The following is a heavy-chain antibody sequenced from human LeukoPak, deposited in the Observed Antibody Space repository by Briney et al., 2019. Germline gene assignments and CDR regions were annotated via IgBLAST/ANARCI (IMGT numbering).Heavy chain of an antibody. CDR3: ARRSSGSPPFYFDY. J-gene: IGHJ4*02. CDR1: GFTFSSYW. D-gene: IGHD1-26*01. V-gene: IGHV3-74*01. Sequence: GGSLRLSCAASGFTFSSYWMHWVRQAPGKGLVWVSRTNSDGSTTNYADSVKGRFTISRDNAKNTLYLQMNSLRAEDTAMYYCARRSSGSPPFYFDYWGQGTLVTVSS. CDR2: TNSDGSTT.